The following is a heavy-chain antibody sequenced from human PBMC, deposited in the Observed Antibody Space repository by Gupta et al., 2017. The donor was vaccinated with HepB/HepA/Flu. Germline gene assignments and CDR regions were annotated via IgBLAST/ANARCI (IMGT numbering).Heavy chain of an antibody. CDR3: ARHGLRFLEWFRGYYYYGMDV. J-gene: IGHJ6*02. Sequence: EVQLVQSGAEVKKPGESLKISCKGSGYSFTSYWIGWVRQMPGNGLEWMGIIYPGDSDTRYSPSFQGQVTISADKSISTAYLQWSSLKASDTAMYYCARHGLRFLEWFRGYYYYGMDVWGQGTTVTVSS. CDR2: IYPGDSDT. CDR1: GYSFTSYW. V-gene: IGHV5-51*01. D-gene: IGHD3-3*01.